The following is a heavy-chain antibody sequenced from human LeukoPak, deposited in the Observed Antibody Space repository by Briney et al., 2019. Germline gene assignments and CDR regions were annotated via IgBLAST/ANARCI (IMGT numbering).Heavy chain of an antibody. Sequence: GGSLRLSCAASGFTFSSYGMHWVRQAPGKGLEWVAVISYDGSNKYYADSVKGRFTISRDNSKNTLYLQINSLRAEDTAIYYCAKDVWWSVSWGQGTLVTVSS. J-gene: IGHJ5*02. CDR1: GFTFSSYG. CDR2: ISYDGSNK. D-gene: IGHD2-8*02. V-gene: IGHV3-30*18. CDR3: AKDVWWSVS.